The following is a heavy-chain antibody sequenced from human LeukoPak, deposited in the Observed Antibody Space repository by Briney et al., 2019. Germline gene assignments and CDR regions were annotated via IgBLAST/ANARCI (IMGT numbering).Heavy chain of an antibody. V-gene: IGHV4-59*01. D-gene: IGHD3-10*01. CDR1: GGSISSYY. J-gene: IGHJ5*02. CDR2: IYDSGST. CDR3: GRTYYYGSGNYSFPRARIDP. Sequence: TPETPSLTCTVSGGSISSYYWSWIRQPPGKGLEWMGYIYDSGSTKYNPAPMSRVSTSFETSTNKFSQKLSTVTAADTAVYYCGRTYYYGSGNYSFPRARIDPRGQASLATVYS.